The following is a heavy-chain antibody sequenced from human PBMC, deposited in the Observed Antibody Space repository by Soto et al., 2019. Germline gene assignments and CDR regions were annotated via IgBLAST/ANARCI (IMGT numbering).Heavy chain of an antibody. CDR1: GLTFTNSA. CDR3: AADPPSAGDYYYYGMDV. V-gene: IGHV1-58*02. D-gene: IGHD6-19*01. CDR2: IVVGSGNT. J-gene: IGHJ6*02. Sequence: SVKVSCKASGLTFTNSAIQWVRQARGQRLEWIGWIVVGSGNTNYAQKFQERVTITRDMSTSTAYMELSSLRSEDTAVYYCAADPPSAGDYYYYGMDVWGQGTTVTVSS.